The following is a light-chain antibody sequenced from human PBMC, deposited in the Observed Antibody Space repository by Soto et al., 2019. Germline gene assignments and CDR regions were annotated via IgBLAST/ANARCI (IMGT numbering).Light chain of an antibody. CDR2: DAS. CDR3: QQSTRWAPLT. CDR1: QSVHSD. Sequence: EIVMTQSPATLSVSPVEGPTLSCRASQSVHSDLAWSQQKPGHAPWFLIYDASTMTTCIPARFSGSRSGTDFTLTIISLQSEELAVFFCQQSTRWAPLTCGGWTKVEI. J-gene: IGKJ4*01. V-gene: IGKV3-15*01.